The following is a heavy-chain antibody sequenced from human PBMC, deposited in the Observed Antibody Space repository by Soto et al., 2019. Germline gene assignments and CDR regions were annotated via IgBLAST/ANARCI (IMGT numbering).Heavy chain of an antibody. V-gene: IGHV1-18*01. CDR3: ARDLSLVGATPGYY. CDR2: ISAYNGNT. D-gene: IGHD1-26*01. Sequence: ASVKVSCKASGYTFTSYGISWVRQAPGQGLEWMGWISAYNGNTNYAQKLQGRVTMTTDTSTSTAYMELRSLRSDDTAVYYCARDLSLVGATPGYYWGQGTLVTVSS. J-gene: IGHJ4*02. CDR1: GYTFTSYG.